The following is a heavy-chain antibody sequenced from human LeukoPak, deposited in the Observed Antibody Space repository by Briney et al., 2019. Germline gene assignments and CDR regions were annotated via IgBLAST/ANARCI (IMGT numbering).Heavy chain of an antibody. CDR3: SRSIEGPPVDY. CDR2: INTNTGNP. J-gene: IGHJ4*02. D-gene: IGHD2-21*01. Sequence: ASVKVSCTASGYTFTSYAMNWVRQAPGQGLEWMGWINTNTGNPTYAQGFTGRFVFSLDTSVSTAYLQISSLKAEDTAVYYCSRSIEGPPVDYWGQGTLVTVSS. CDR1: GYTFTSYA. V-gene: IGHV7-4-1*02.